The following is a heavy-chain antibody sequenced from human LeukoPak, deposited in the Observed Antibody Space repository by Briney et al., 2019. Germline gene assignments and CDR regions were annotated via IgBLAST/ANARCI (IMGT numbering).Heavy chain of an antibody. J-gene: IGHJ4*02. CDR1: GFTFSSYA. CDR2: ISGSGGST. V-gene: IGHV3-23*01. D-gene: IGHD1-26*01. Sequence: PGGSLRLSCAASGFTFSSYAMSWVRQAPGKGLEWVSAISGSGGSTYYADSVKGRFTISRDNSKNTLYLQMNSLRAEDTALYYCATTNRYSGSYRDFDYRGQGTLVTVSS. CDR3: ATTNRYSGSYRDFDY.